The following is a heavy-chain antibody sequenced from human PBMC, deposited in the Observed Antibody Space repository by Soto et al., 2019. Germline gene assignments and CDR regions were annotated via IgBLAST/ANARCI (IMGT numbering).Heavy chain of an antibody. V-gene: IGHV3-21*01. CDR3: ARADYDILTDY. D-gene: IGHD3-9*01. J-gene: IGHJ4*02. Sequence: GGSLRLSCAASGFTFSSYSMNWVRQAPGKGLEWVSSISSSSSYIYYADSVKGRFTISRDNAKDSLYLQMNSLRAEDTAVYYCARADYDILTDYWGQGTLVTVSS. CDR2: ISSSSSYI. CDR1: GFTFSSYS.